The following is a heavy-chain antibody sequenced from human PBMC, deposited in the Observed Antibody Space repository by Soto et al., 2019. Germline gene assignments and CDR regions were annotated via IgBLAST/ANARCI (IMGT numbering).Heavy chain of an antibody. CDR3: ARMRVGSDGDYWDY. CDR2: IYYSGST. J-gene: IGHJ4*02. V-gene: IGHV4-61*01. Sequence: QVQLQESGPGLVKPSETLSLTCTVSGGSVSSGSYYWSWIRQPPGKGLEWIGYIYYSGSTNYNPSLKSRVTISVDTSKNQFSLKLSSVTAVDTAVYYCARMRVGSDGDYWDYWGQGTLVTVSS. D-gene: IGHD3-10*01. CDR1: GGSVSSGSYY.